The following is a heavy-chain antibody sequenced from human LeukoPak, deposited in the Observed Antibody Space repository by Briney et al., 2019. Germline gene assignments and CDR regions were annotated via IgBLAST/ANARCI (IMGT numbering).Heavy chain of an antibody. CDR1: GFTFSSYW. CDR2: IKQDGSEK. Sequence: PGGSLRLSCAASGFTFSSYWMSWVRQAPGKGLEWAANIKQDGSEKYYVDSVKGRFTISRDNAKNSLYLQMNSLRAEDTAVYYCAREEVMYYYDSSGYYQYFQHWGQGTLVTVSS. D-gene: IGHD3-22*01. J-gene: IGHJ1*01. CDR3: AREEVMYYYDSSGYYQYFQH. V-gene: IGHV3-7*01.